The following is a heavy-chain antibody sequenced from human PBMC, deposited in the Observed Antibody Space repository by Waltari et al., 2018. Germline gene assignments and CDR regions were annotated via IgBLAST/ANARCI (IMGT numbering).Heavy chain of an antibody. V-gene: IGHV1-69*10. CDR2: ITPILVIA. D-gene: IGHD3-22*01. CDR3: ARAYDSSGYYYVSYYYYYMDV. CDR1: GGTFSSYA. J-gene: IGHJ6*03. Sequence: QVQLVQSGAEVKKPGSSVKVSCKASGGTFSSYAISWVRQAPGQGLEWMGGITPILVIANDAQKFQGRGTITADKSTSTAYMELSSLRSEDTAVYYCARAYDSSGYYYVSYYYYYMDVWGKGTTVTVSS.